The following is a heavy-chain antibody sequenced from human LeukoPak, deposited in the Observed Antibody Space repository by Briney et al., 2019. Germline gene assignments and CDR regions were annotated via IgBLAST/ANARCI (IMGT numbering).Heavy chain of an antibody. J-gene: IGHJ4*02. CDR3: ARIALVPAALHFDY. CDR2: IYYSGST. CDR1: GGSISTYY. D-gene: IGHD2-2*01. Sequence: PSETLSLTCTVSGGSISTYYWSWVRQPPGKGLGWIGYIYYSGSTNYNPSLKSRITISVDTSKNQFFLKLNSVTAADTAVYYCARIALVPAALHFDYWGQGTLVTVSS. V-gene: IGHV4-59*12.